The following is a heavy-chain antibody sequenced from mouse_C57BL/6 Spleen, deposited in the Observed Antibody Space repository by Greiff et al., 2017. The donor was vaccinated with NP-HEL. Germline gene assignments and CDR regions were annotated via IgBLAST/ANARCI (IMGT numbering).Heavy chain of an antibody. CDR3: ARAYSNYVRGLDY. CDR2: IYPRSGNT. V-gene: IGHV1-81*01. J-gene: IGHJ2*01. CDR1: GYTFTSYG. Sequence: QVQLQQSGAELARPGASVKLSCKASGYTFTSYGISWVKQSTGQGLEWIGEIYPRSGNTYYNEKFKGKATLTADKSSSTAYMELRSLTSEDSAVYFCARAYSNYVRGLDYWGQGTTLTVSS. D-gene: IGHD2-5*01.